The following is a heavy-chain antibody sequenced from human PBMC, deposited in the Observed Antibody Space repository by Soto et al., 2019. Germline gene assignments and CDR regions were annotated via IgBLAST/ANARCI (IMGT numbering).Heavy chain of an antibody. V-gene: IGHV3-30*03. CDR3: AXXVXQQLVLNYGMDV. D-gene: IGHD6-13*01. Sequence: QVQLVESGGGVIQPGTSLSLSCASSGFTFRSFGMYWVRQAPGKGLEWVAVVSYDGNHKYYADSVKGRFTVSRDNAKNMLYLQMNSLRGEDXXXXYXAXXVXQQLVLNYGMDVWGQGTTVTVSS. CDR2: VSYDGNHK. J-gene: IGHJ6*02. CDR1: GFTFRSFG.